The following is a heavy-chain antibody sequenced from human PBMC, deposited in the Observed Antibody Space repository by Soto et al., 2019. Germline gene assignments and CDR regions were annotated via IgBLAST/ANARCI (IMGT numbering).Heavy chain of an antibody. J-gene: IGHJ6*02. D-gene: IGHD2-2*01. CDR1: GYTFTNYG. CDR3: ARGASCSSTSCCDNFHYSLAV. V-gene: IGHV1-18*01. CDR2: ITASNGNA. Sequence: ASVKVSCKASGYTFTNYGITWVRQAPGQGLEWMGWITASNGNANYAREIQGRLTLTRDTSTNTASMELRSLRSDDTAVYYCARGASCSSTSCCDNFHYSLAVWGQGTTVTVSS.